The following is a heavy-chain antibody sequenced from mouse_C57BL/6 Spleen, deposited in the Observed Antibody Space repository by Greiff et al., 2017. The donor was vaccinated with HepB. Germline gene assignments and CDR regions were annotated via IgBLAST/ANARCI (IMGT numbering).Heavy chain of an antibody. J-gene: IGHJ4*01. Sequence: QVQLKESGPGLVQPSQSLSITCTVSGFSLTSYGVHWVRQSPGKGLEWLGVIWSGGSTDYNAAFISRLSISKDNSKSQVFFKMNSLQADDTAIYYCARNPLMITTRKNAMDYWGQGTSVTVSS. CDR3: ARNPLMITTRKNAMDY. CDR2: IWSGGST. D-gene: IGHD2-4*01. CDR1: GFSLTSYG. V-gene: IGHV2-2*01.